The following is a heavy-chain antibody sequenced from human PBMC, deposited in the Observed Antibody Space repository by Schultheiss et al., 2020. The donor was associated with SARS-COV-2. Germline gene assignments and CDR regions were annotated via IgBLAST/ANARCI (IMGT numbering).Heavy chain of an antibody. CDR1: GGSISSYY. CDR2: IYYSGST. Sequence: SETLSLTCTVSGGSISSYYWSWIRQPAGKGLEWIGYIYYSGSTYYNPSLKSRVTISVDTSKNQFSLKLSSVTAADTAVYYCARQYSSSWYQFNWFDPWGQGTLVTVSS. J-gene: IGHJ5*02. V-gene: IGHV4-59*08. CDR3: ARQYSSSWYQFNWFDP. D-gene: IGHD6-13*01.